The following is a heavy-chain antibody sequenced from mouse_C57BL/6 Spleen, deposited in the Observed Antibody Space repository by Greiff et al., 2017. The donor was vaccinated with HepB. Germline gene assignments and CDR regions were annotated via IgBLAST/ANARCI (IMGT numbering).Heavy chain of an antibody. D-gene: IGHD1-3*01. CDR3: ASLGYYSGSEGY. CDR1: GYSFTDYN. Sequence: VQLQQSGPELVKPGASVKISCKASGYSFTDYNMNWVKQSNGKSLEWIGVINPNNGTTSYNQKFKGKATLTVDQSSSTAYMLLNSLTSEDSAVYYCASLGYYSGSEGYWGQGTLVTVSA. J-gene: IGHJ3*01. CDR2: INPNNGTT. V-gene: IGHV1-39*01.